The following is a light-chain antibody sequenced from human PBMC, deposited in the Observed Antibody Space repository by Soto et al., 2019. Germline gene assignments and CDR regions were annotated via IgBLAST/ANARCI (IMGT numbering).Light chain of an antibody. Sequence: QSVLTQPASVSGSPGQSITISCTGTSSGVGGYNYVSWYQHHPGKAPKLMIFDVSNRPSGVSNRFSGSKSGNTASLTISGLQPEDEADYYCSSYTTSNTRQIVFGTGTQLTVL. V-gene: IGLV2-14*03. CDR1: SSGVGGYNY. J-gene: IGLJ1*01. CDR2: DVS. CDR3: SSYTTSNTRQIV.